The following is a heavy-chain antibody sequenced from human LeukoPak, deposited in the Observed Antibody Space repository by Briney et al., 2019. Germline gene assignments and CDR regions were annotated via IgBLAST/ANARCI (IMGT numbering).Heavy chain of an antibody. CDR2: IYYSGST. V-gene: IGHV4-59*01. CDR1: GGSISSYY. CDR3: ARDSPRGAFDI. Sequence: SESLSLTCTVSGGSISSYYWSWIRQPPGKGLEWIGYIYYSGSTNYNPSLKSRVTISVDTSKNQFSLKLSSVTAADTAVYYCARDSPRGAFDIWGQGTMVTVSS. J-gene: IGHJ3*02.